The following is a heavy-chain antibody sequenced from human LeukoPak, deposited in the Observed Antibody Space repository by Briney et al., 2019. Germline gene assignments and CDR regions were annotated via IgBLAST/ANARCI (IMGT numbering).Heavy chain of an antibody. CDR1: GGSTINSSFY. CDR2: IYYSGST. D-gene: IGHD2-2*01. Sequence: SETLSLTCTVSGGSTINSSFYSGWIRQPPGKGLEWIGFIYYSGSTNYNPSLKSRVTIYVDTSKNQLSLNLSSVDDADTAVYYCARLPRRGLVPWEIDYWGQGVLVTVSS. CDR3: ARLPRRGLVPWEIDY. J-gene: IGHJ4*02. V-gene: IGHV4-39*01.